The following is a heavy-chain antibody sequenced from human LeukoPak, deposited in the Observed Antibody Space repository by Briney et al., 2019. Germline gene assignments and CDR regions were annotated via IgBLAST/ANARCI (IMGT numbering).Heavy chain of an antibody. CDR3: ARNALGTPFDP. V-gene: IGHV4-39*07. D-gene: IGHD3-16*01. Sequence: PSETLSLTCTVSGGSISSSSYYWGWIRQPPGKGLEWIGSIYYSGSTYYNPSLKSRVTISVDTSKNQFSLKLSSVTAADTAVYYCARNALGTPFDPWGQGTLVTVSS. J-gene: IGHJ5*02. CDR2: IYYSGST. CDR1: GGSISSSSYY.